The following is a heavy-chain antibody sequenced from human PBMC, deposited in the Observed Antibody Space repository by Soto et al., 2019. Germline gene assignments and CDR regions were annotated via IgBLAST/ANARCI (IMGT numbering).Heavy chain of an antibody. J-gene: IGHJ4*02. CDR2: IIPILGIA. D-gene: IGHD5-18*01. CDR1: GYTFTNYY. Sequence: SVKVSCKASGYTFTNYYISWVRQAPGQWLEWMGRIIPILGIANYAQKFQGRVTITADKSTSTAYMELSSLRSEDTAVYYCAREGYSYGPYYFDYWGQGTLVTVS. CDR3: AREGYSYGPYYFDY. V-gene: IGHV1-69*04.